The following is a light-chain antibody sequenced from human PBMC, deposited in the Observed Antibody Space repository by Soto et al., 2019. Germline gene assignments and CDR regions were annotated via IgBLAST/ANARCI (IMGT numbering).Light chain of an antibody. CDR1: QSVRSDY. CDR3: QQYGSSPRT. J-gene: IGKJ1*01. CDR2: GAS. Sequence: EIVLTQSPGTLSLSPGARATLSCRASQSVRSDYLAWYQQKPGQAPRLHIYGASTRATGIPDRFTGSGSGTDFTLLISRLEPEDFAVYYCQQYGSSPRTFGQGTKVEIK. V-gene: IGKV3-20*01.